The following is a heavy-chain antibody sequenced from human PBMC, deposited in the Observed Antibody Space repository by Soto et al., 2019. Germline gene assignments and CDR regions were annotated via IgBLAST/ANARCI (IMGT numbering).Heavy chain of an antibody. CDR3: AKDGGPVYCNSPGCSAKHFDY. Sequence: QVHLVESGGGVVQPGRSLRLSCAASGFTFSNYGMHWVRQAQGKGLEWVAIISYDGDNEYYADSVRGRFTISRDNSKNTLYLQTSSLRHEDTAVYYCAKDGGPVYCNSPGCSAKHFDYWGQGTLVTVSS. D-gene: IGHD2-2*01. CDR2: ISYDGDNE. CDR1: GFTFSNYG. J-gene: IGHJ4*02. V-gene: IGHV3-30*18.